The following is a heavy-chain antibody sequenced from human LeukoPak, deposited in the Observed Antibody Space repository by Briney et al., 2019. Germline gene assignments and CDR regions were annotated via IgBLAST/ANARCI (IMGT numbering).Heavy chain of an antibody. CDR1: GFTLSSYA. D-gene: IGHD3-10*01. V-gene: IGHV3-23*01. Sequence: GGSLRLSCAASGFTLSSYAMSWVRQAPGKGLEWVSAISVSGNTYHADSVKGRFTISRDSSKNTLYLQMNRLRAEDAAVYYCAKVGLWFGELLYSHFDYWGQGTLVTVSS. CDR2: ISVSGNT. CDR3: AKVGLWFGELLYSHFDY. J-gene: IGHJ4*02.